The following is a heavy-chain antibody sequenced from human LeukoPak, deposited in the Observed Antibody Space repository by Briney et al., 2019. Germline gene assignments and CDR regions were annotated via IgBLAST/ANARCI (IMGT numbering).Heavy chain of an antibody. CDR2: INHSGST. CDR1: GGSFSGYY. Sequence: SETLSLTCAVYGGSFSGYYWSWIRQPPGEGLEWIGEINHSGSTNYNPSLKSRVTISVDTSKNQFSLKLSSVTAADTAVYYCATDCTNGVCHRFDYWGQGTLVTVSS. J-gene: IGHJ4*02. D-gene: IGHD2-8*01. V-gene: IGHV4-34*01. CDR3: ATDCTNGVCHRFDY.